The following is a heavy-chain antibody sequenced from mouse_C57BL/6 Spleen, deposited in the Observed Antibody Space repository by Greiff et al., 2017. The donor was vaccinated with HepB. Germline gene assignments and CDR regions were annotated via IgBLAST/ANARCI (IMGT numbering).Heavy chain of an antibody. D-gene: IGHD2-2*01. V-gene: IGHV3-6*01. CDR1: GYSITSGYY. CDR3: ARDGYDVGYYAMDY. CDR2: ISYDGSN. Sequence: EVQRVESGPGLVKPSQSLSLTCSVTGYSITSGYYWNWIRQFPGNKLEWMGYISYDGSNNYNPSLKNRISITRDTSKNQFFLKLNSVTTEDTATYYCARDGYDVGYYAMDYWGQGTSVTVSS. J-gene: IGHJ4*01.